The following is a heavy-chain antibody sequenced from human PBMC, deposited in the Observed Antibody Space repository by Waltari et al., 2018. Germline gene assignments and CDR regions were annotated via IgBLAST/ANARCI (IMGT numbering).Heavy chain of an antibody. CDR1: GFTFSSYW. CDR3: ASHRPGGYGMDV. CDR2: ITGDGGWT. D-gene: IGHD2-15*01. V-gene: IGHV3-74*01. J-gene: IGHJ6*02. Sequence: EVQLVESGGGLVQPGGSLRLSCAASGFTFSSYWMHWVRQVPGKGLVWVSAITGDGGWTSYADSVKGRFTISRDNVKNTLYLQMNSLRADDTAVYYCASHRPGGYGMDVWGHGTTVTVSS.